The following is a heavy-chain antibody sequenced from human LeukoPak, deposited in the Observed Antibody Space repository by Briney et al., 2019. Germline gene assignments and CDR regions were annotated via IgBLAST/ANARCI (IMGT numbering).Heavy chain of an antibody. D-gene: IGHD3-10*01. V-gene: IGHV3-15*01. CDR1: GYSFTNAW. CDR3: TTTMVRVVRYYYYGMDV. CDR2: IKSKTDGGTT. J-gene: IGHJ6*02. Sequence: GGSLRLSCAASGYSFTNAWMSWGRQAPGKGLEWVGRIKSKTDGGTTDYAAPVKGRFTISRDDSKNTLYLQMNSLKTEDTAVYYCTTTMVRVVRYYYYGMDVWGQGTTVTVSS.